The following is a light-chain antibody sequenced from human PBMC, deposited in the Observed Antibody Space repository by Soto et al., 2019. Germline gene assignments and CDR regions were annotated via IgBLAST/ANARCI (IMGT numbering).Light chain of an antibody. V-gene: IGLV2-14*01. Sequence: QSVLTQPASVPGSPGQSITISCTGTSSDIGAHNYVSWYQQHPGKAPKLMIYDVNDRPSDISDRFSGSKSGNTASLTISGLQAEDEADYYCCSYTTSSTYVFGPGTKVTVL. CDR1: SSDIGAHNY. CDR2: DVN. CDR3: CSYTTSSTYV. J-gene: IGLJ1*01.